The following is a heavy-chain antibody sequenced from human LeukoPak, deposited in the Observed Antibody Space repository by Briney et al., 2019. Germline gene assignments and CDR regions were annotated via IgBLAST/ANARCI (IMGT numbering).Heavy chain of an antibody. CDR2: IYYSGST. CDR3: ARENSGSYREFDY. Sequence: PSETLSLTCTVSVGSISSSSYYWGWIRQPPGKGLEWIGSIYYSGSTYYNPSLKSRVSMSVDTSKNQFSLKLSSVTAADTAVFYCARENSGSYREFDYWGQGTLVTVSS. V-gene: IGHV4-39*07. D-gene: IGHD1-26*01. CDR1: VGSISSSSYY. J-gene: IGHJ4*02.